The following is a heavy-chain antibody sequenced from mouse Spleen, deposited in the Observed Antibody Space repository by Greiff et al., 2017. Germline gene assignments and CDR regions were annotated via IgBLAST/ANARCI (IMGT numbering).Heavy chain of an antibody. V-gene: IGHV1-64*01. D-gene: IGHD2-12*01. CDR1: GYTFTSYW. Sequence: QVQLQQPGAELVKPGASVKLSCKASGYTFTSYWMHWVKQRPGQGLEWIGMIHPNSGSTNYNEKFKSKATLTVDKSSSTAYMQLSSLTSEDSAVYYCDPYSYYSYDGAWFAYWGQGTLVTVSA. J-gene: IGHJ3*01. CDR3: DPYSYYSYDGAWFAY. CDR2: IHPNSGST.